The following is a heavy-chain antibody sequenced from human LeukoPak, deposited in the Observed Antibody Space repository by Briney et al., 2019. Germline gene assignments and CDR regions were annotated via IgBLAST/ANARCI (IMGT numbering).Heavy chain of an antibody. Sequence: PGGSLRLSCEASGFSFSASSMNWVRQAPGKGLEWVSSIFGDGPGLYYADSVKGRFTISRDNGKNSVYLEMNGLRDDDTAVYYCTREGGSTDAGFWGQGTLVTVSS. J-gene: IGHJ4*02. CDR3: TREGGSTDAGF. CDR2: IFGDGPGL. D-gene: IGHD5/OR15-5a*01. CDR1: GFSFSASS. V-gene: IGHV3-21*06.